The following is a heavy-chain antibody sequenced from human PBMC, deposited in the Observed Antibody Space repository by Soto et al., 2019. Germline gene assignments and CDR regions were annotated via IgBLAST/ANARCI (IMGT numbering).Heavy chain of an antibody. CDR2: INHSGST. V-gene: IGHV4-34*01. CDR1: GGSFSGYY. Sequence: SETLSHTCAVYGGSFSGYYWSWIRQPPGKGLEWIGEINHSGSTNYNPSLKSRVTISVDTSKNQFSLKLSSVTAADTAVYYCARALKQQLVFYYYGMDVWGQGTTVTVS. J-gene: IGHJ6*02. D-gene: IGHD6-13*01. CDR3: ARALKQQLVFYYYGMDV.